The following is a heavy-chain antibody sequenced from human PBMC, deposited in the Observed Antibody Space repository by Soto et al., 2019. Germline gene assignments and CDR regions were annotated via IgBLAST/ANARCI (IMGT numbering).Heavy chain of an antibody. V-gene: IGHV3-23*01. CDR2: ISGSGGST. D-gene: IGHD3-10*01. J-gene: IGHJ4*02. Sequence: GGSLRLSCAASGFTFSSYAMSWVRQAPGKGLEWVSAISGSGGSTYYADSVKGRFTISRDNSKNTLYLQMNSLRAEDTAVYYCAKYPSVLLWFGESEYYFDYWGQGTLVTVS. CDR3: AKYPSVLLWFGESEYYFDY. CDR1: GFTFSSYA.